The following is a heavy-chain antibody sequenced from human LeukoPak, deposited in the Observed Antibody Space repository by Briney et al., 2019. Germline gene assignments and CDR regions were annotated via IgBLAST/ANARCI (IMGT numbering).Heavy chain of an antibody. J-gene: IGHJ5*02. Sequence: PSETLSLTCTVSGGSISSYYWSWIRQPPGKGLEWIGEINHSGSTNYNPSLKSRVTISVDTSKNQFSLKLSSVTAADTAVYYCARGLVVVAALHWFDPWGQGTLVTVSS. D-gene: IGHD2-15*01. CDR3: ARGLVVVAALHWFDP. CDR1: GGSISSYY. CDR2: INHSGST. V-gene: IGHV4-34*01.